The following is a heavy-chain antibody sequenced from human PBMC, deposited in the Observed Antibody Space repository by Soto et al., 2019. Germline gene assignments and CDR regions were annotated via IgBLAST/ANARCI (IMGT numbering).Heavy chain of an antibody. Sequence: SQTLSLTCAISGDSVSSNSAAWNWIRQSPSRGLEWLGRTYYRSKWYNDYAVSVKSRITINPDTSKNQFSLQLNSVTPEDTAVYYCASRTDLFQSCSSAFDIWGQGTMVTVSS. CDR3: ASRTDLFQSCSSAFDI. J-gene: IGHJ3*02. D-gene: IGHD6-6*01. CDR2: TYYRSKWYN. CDR1: GDSVSSNSAA. V-gene: IGHV6-1*01.